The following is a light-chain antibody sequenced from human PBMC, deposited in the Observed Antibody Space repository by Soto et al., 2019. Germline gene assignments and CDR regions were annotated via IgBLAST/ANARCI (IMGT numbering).Light chain of an antibody. CDR1: QSVSTN. V-gene: IGKV3-15*01. J-gene: IGKJ5*01. Sequence: EIENTHTPSSLCVSPWEIATLSFRASQSVSTNLAWYQQKPGQVPSLLIYGASTRASGIPARFSGSGSGTEFTLTIGSLQSEDFAVYYCQQYSSSHSFGQGTRLEIK. CDR3: QQYSSSHS. CDR2: GAS.